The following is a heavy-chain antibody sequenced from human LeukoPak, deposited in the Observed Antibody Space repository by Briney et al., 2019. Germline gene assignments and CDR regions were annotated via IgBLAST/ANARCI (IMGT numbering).Heavy chain of an antibody. CDR2: IYYSGST. CDR3: ARVKSVDYEFDY. J-gene: IGHJ4*02. V-gene: IGHV4-59*01. CDR1: GGSISSYY. D-gene: IGHD4-17*01. Sequence: SETLSLTCTVSGGSISSYYWSWIRQPPGKGLEWIGYIYYSGSTTYNPSLKSRVTISVDTSKNQFSLRLSSVTAAATAIYYCARVKSVDYEFDYWGQGTLVTVSS.